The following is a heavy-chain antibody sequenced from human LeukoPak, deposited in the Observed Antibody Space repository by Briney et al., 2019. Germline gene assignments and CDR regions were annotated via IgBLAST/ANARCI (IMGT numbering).Heavy chain of an antibody. Sequence: GPLRLSSAAPGFPFSSYAMSGVRQAPGKGLEWVAAISGSGGRTYDADSVRGRFTISRDNSKNTLYLQMNSLRAEDTAVYYCAKDRIAMIVVVIFDYWGQGTLVTVSS. J-gene: IGHJ4*02. CDR3: AKDRIAMIVVVIFDY. D-gene: IGHD3-22*01. V-gene: IGHV3-23*01. CDR1: GFPFSSYA. CDR2: ISGSGGRT.